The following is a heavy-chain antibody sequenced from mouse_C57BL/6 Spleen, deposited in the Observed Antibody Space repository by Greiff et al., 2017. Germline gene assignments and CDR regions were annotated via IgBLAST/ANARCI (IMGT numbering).Heavy chain of an antibody. CDR1: GYTFTDYY. D-gene: IGHD4-1*01. CDR2: IYPGSGNT. Sequence: QVQLQQSGAELVRPGASVKLSCKASGYTFTDYYINWVKQRPGQGLEWIARIYPGSGNTYYNEKFKGKATLTAEKSSSTAYMQLSSLTSEDSAVYFCAREENWAYFDYWGQGTTLTVSS. J-gene: IGHJ2*01. V-gene: IGHV1-76*01. CDR3: AREENWAYFDY.